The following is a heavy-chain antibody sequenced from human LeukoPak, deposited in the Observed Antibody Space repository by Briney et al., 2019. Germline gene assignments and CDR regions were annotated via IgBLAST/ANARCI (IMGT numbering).Heavy chain of an antibody. CDR1: GYTFTGYY. Sequence: ASVKVSCKASGYTFTGYYMHWVRQAPGQGLEWMGWINPNSGGTNYAQKFQGRVTMTRDTSISTAYMELSRLRSDDTAVYYCARVGYSYAPPFDYWGQGTLVTVSS. CDR2: INPNSGGT. J-gene: IGHJ4*02. V-gene: IGHV1-2*02. CDR3: ARVGYSYAPPFDY. D-gene: IGHD5-18*01.